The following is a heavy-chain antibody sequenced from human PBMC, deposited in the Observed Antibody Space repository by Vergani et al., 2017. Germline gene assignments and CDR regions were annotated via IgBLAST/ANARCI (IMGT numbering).Heavy chain of an antibody. CDR2: ISGSGGST. CDR1: GFTFSSYA. V-gene: IGHV3-23*01. CDR3: ARDLATVTPFDY. D-gene: IGHD4-11*01. Sequence: EVQLLESGGGLVQPGGSLRLSCAASGFTFSSYAMSWVRQAPGKGLEWVSAISGSGGSTYYADSVKGRFTISRDNAKNSLYLQMNSLRAEDTAVYYCARDLATVTPFDYWGQGTLVTVSS. J-gene: IGHJ4*02.